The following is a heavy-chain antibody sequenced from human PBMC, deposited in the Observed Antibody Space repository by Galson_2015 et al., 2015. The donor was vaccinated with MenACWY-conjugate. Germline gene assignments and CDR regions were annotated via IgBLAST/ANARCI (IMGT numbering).Heavy chain of an antibody. Sequence: SLRLSCAASGFTFSSYSMNWVRQAPGKGLEWVSYISSSSSTIYYADSVKGRFTISRDNAKNSLYLQMNSLRDEDTAVYYCARVDYLDGYYFDYWGQGTLVTVSS. CDR3: ARVDYLDGYYFDY. CDR1: GFTFSSYS. V-gene: IGHV3-48*02. CDR2: ISSSSSTI. D-gene: IGHD4-11*01. J-gene: IGHJ4*02.